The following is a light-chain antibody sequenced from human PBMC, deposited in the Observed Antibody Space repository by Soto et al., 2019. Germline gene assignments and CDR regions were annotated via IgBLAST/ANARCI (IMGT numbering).Light chain of an antibody. Sequence: DLQMTQSPSTLTASLGDRVTITCRASQSLSSGVAWYQQRPGQSPQLLIYDSSSLHDGVPSRFSGSGSGTHFTLTVNSLQPDDFATYHYQQGNTPLISFGQGTKLAIK. CDR2: DSS. V-gene: IGKV1-5*01. J-gene: IGKJ2*01. CDR3: QQGNTPLIS. CDR1: QSLSSG.